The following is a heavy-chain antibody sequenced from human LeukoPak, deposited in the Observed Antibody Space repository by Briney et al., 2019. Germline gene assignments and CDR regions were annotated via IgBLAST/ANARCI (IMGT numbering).Heavy chain of an antibody. CDR1: GGSISSYY. D-gene: IGHD2-2*01. V-gene: IGHV4-4*09. Sequence: SETLSLTCTVFGGSISSYYWSWIRQPPGKGLEWIGYIYTSGSTNYNPSLKSRVTISVDTSKNQFSLKLSSVTAADTAVYYCARLSGATTAALFDYWGQGTLVTVSS. J-gene: IGHJ4*02. CDR3: ARLSGATTAALFDY. CDR2: IYTSGST.